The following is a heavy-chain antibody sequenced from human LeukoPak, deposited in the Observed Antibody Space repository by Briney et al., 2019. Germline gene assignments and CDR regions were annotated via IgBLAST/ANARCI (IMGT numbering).Heavy chain of an antibody. D-gene: IGHD2-2*01. V-gene: IGHV1-2*02. J-gene: IGHJ5*02. CDR1: GYTFTGYY. CDR3: ARVQYQLLFEGNWFDP. CDR2: INPNSGDT. Sequence: ASVKVSCKASGYTFTGYYIHWVRQAPGQGLEWMGWINPNSGDTHYAQKFQGRVTMTRDTSISTAYMDPNSLISDDTAVYYCARVQYQLLFEGNWFDPWGQGTLVSVSS.